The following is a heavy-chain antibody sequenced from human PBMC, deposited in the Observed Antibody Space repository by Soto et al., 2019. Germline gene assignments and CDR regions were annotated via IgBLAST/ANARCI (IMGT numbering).Heavy chain of an antibody. Sequence: GGSLRLSCAASGFTFSSYSMNWVRQAPGKGLEWVSSISSGSSYKYYADSVKGRFTISRDNAKNSLSLQMNSLTAEDTAVYYCARGQGSIAARPENWFDPWGQGTLVTVSS. CDR3: ARGQGSIAARPENWFDP. D-gene: IGHD6-6*01. CDR2: ISSGSSYK. CDR1: GFTFSSYS. V-gene: IGHV3-21*01. J-gene: IGHJ5*02.